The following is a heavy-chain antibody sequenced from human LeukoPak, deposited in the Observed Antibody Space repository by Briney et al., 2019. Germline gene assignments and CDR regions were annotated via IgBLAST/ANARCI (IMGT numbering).Heavy chain of an antibody. V-gene: IGHV4-39*01. Sequence: SETLSLTCTVSGDSISGDTSYWGWIRQPPGEGLEWIGNILYTGTTYHNPSLKSRVTISVDTSKNLFSLILSSVTATDTAVYYCARHGARLRFAMEVWGQGTMVTVSS. CDR3: ARHGARLRFAMEV. CDR1: GDSISGDTSY. CDR2: ILYTGTT. J-gene: IGHJ6*02. D-gene: IGHD4/OR15-4a*01.